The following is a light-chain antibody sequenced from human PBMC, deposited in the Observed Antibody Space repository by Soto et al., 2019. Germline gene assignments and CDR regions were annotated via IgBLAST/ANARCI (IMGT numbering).Light chain of an antibody. CDR2: LGS. V-gene: IGKV2-28*01. CDR1: QSLLHSNGYNY. CDR3: MQALQTPST. Sequence: DIVMTQSPLSLPVTPGEPASISCSSSQSLLHSNGYNYLDWYLQKPGQSPQLLIYLGSNRASGVPDRCSGSGSGTDFTLKISRVEAEDVGVYYCMQALQTPSTFGQGARLEI. J-gene: IGKJ5*01.